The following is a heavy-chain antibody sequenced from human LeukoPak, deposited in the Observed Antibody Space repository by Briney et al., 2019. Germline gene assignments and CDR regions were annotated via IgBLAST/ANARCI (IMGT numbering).Heavy chain of an antibody. CDR1: GGSISSSSYY. V-gene: IGHV4-39*01. J-gene: IGHJ4*02. Sequence: PSETLSLTCTVSGGSISSSSYYWGWIRQPPGKGLEWIGSIYYSGSTHYNPSLKSRVTISVDTSKNQFSLKLSSVTAADTAVYYCARHQYYDFWSGYPYYFDYWGQGTLVTVSS. CDR2: IYYSGST. CDR3: ARHQYYDFWSGYPYYFDY. D-gene: IGHD3-3*01.